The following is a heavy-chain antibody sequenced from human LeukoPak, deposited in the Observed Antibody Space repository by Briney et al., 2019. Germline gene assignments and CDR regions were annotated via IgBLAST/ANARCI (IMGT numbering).Heavy chain of an antibody. D-gene: IGHD3-3*01. CDR2: ISGNGDST. J-gene: IGHJ4*02. V-gene: IGHV3-64*01. CDR3: ARGEVKASLWSGYRWEY. CDR1: GFTFISYP. Sequence: GGSLRLSCAASGFTFISYPVHWVRQPPGKGLEYVSAISGNGDSTWYGNSARGRFTISRDNSKNTVYLQMDSLTPEDMAIYYCARGEVKASLWSGYRWEYWGQGTLVTVSS.